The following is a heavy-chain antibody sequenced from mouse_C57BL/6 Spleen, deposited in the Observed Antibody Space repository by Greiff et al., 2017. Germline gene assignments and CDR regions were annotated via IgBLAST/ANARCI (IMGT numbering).Heavy chain of an antibody. V-gene: IGHV1-81*01. CDR3: ARERAGTSYFDY. Sequence: VQRVESGAELARPGASVKLSCKASGYTFTSYGISWVKQRTGQGLEWIGEIYPRSGNTYYNEKFKGKATLTADKSSSTAYMELRSLTSEDSAVYFCARERAGTSYFDYWGQGTTLTVSS. CDR1: GYTFTSYG. D-gene: IGHD3-3*01. J-gene: IGHJ2*01. CDR2: IYPRSGNT.